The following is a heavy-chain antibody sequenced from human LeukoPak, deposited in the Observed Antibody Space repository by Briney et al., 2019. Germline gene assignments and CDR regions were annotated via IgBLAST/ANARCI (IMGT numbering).Heavy chain of an antibody. D-gene: IGHD6-19*01. CDR3: ARSPYTSGWYGVGY. CDR2: IKQDGSEK. CDR1: GFTFSSYW. J-gene: IGHJ4*02. Sequence: GGSLRLSCAASGFTFSSYWMSWVRQAPGKGLECVANIKQDGSEKYYVDSVKGRFTISRDNAKNSLYLQLNSLRAEDTAVYYCARSPYTSGWYGVGYWGQGTLVTVSS. V-gene: IGHV3-7*01.